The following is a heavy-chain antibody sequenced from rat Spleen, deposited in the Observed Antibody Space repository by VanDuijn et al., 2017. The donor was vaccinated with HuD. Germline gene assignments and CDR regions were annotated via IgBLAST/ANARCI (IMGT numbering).Heavy chain of an antibody. J-gene: IGHJ2*01. CDR2: INKDSRTI. CDR3: ATEDLGVRD. CDR1: GFNFNDYW. V-gene: IGHV4-2*01. D-gene: IGHD4-3*01. Sequence: EVKLVESGGGLVQPGRSLKLSCAASGFNFNDYWMGWVRQAPGKGLEWIGEINKDSRTINYSPSLKDKFTISRDNAQNTLYLQMNNLGSEDTAIYYCATEDLGVRDWGQGVMVTVSS.